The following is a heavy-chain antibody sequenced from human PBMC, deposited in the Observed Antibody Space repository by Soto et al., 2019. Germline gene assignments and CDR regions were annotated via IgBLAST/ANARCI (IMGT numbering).Heavy chain of an antibody. J-gene: IGHJ6*02. CDR2: ISSSGGST. V-gene: IGHV3-23*01. D-gene: IGHD1-26*01. CDR1: GFTFSSYA. CDR3: AKERWEGYGMDV. Sequence: EVQLLESGGGLVQPGGSLRLSCAASGFTFSSYAMSWVRQAPGKGLEWVSTISSSGGSTYYADSVKGRFTISRDNSKNTLYLQMNSLGAEDTAVYYCAKERWEGYGMDVGGQGTTVTVSS.